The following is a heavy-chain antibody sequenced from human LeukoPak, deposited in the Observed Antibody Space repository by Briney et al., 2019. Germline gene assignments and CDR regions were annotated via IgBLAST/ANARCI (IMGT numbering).Heavy chain of an antibody. Sequence: KPGGSLRLSCAASGFTFSNAWMSWVRQAPGKGLEWVGRIKSKTDGGTTDDAAPVKGRFTISRDDSKTTLYLQMNSLKTEDTAVYYCTTDHFSGWYDYYFDYWGQGTLVTVSS. CDR1: GFTFSNAW. V-gene: IGHV3-15*01. D-gene: IGHD6-19*01. J-gene: IGHJ4*02. CDR3: TTDHFSGWYDYYFDY. CDR2: IKSKTDGGTT.